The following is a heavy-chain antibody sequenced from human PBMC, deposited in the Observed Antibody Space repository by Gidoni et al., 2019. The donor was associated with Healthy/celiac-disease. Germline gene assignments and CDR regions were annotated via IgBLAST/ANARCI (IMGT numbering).Heavy chain of an antibody. CDR1: GYTFTGYY. Sequence: QVQLVQTGAEVKKPGASVKVSCKASGYTFTGYYMHWVRQAPGQGLEWMGWINPNSGGTNYAQKFQGRGTMTRDTSISTAYMELSGLSSDDTSVYYCAIVLEWFSPRDYWGQGTLVTVSS. J-gene: IGHJ4*02. CDR2: INPNSGGT. CDR3: AIVLEWFSPRDY. D-gene: IGHD3-3*01. V-gene: IGHV1-2*02.